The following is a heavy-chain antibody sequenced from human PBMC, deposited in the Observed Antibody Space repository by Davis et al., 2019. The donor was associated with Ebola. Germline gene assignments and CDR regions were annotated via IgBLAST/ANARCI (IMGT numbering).Heavy chain of an antibody. V-gene: IGHV3-48*01. D-gene: IGHD6-6*01. CDR2: ISSSGSTI. CDR1: GFTFSSYG. Sequence: GESLKISCAASGFTFSSYGMNWVRQAPGKGLEWVSYISSSGSTIYYADSVKGRFTISRDNAKNSLYLQMNSLRAEDTAVYYCAGIAARAYYYGMDVWGQGTTVTVSS. J-gene: IGHJ6*02. CDR3: AGIAARAYYYGMDV.